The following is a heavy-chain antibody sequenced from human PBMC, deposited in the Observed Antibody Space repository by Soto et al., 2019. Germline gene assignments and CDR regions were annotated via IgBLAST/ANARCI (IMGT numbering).Heavy chain of an antibody. CDR1: CGSFSGYY. Sequence: PSETLSLTCAVYCGSFSGYYWSWIRQPPGKGLEWVGEINHSGSTNYNPSLKSRVTISVDTSKNQFSLKLSSVTAADTVVYYCARYDYYDSSGAIDYWGQGTLVTVSS. J-gene: IGHJ4*02. V-gene: IGHV4-34*01. CDR3: ARYDYYDSSGAIDY. D-gene: IGHD3-22*01. CDR2: INHSGST.